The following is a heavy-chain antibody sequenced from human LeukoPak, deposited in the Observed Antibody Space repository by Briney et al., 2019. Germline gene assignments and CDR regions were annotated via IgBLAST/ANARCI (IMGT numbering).Heavy chain of an antibody. V-gene: IGHV3-30-3*01. CDR2: ISYDGSNK. D-gene: IGHD3-10*01. CDR1: GFTFSSFA. J-gene: IGHJ6*02. Sequence: PGGSLRLSCAASGFTFSSFALHWVRQAPGKGLEWVAVISYDGSNKYYADSVKGRFTISRDNSKNTLYLQMNSLRAEDTAVYYCAKDLGRYYGSGSYYPGYYYYYGMDVWGQGTTVTVSS. CDR3: AKDLGRYYGSGSYYPGYYYYYGMDV.